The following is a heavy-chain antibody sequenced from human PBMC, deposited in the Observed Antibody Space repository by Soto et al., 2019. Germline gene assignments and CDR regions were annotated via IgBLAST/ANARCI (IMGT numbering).Heavy chain of an antibody. Sequence: ASVKVSCKASGYTFTSYGISWVRQAPGQGLEWMGWISAYNGNTNYAQKLQGKVTMTTDTSTSTAYMELRSLRSDDTAVYYCARDPRIPIVVVPAAMHPALPLDYWGQGTLVTVSS. CDR3: ARDPRIPIVVVPAAMHPALPLDY. CDR1: GYTFTSYG. CDR2: ISAYNGNT. V-gene: IGHV1-18*01. J-gene: IGHJ4*02. D-gene: IGHD2-2*01.